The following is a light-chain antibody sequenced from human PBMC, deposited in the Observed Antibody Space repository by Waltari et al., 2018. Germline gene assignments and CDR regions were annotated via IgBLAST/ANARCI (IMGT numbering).Light chain of an antibody. J-gene: IGLJ3*02. CDR1: SSSIGTYNL. V-gene: IGLV2-8*01. CDR2: EVT. CDR3: SSYAGSGNVV. Sequence: QSALTQPPSASGSPGQSVTISCTGTSSSIGTYNLGPWYQQGPGKAPKLIIYEVTKRPSGVPDRFSGSKSGNTASLTVSGLQADDEADYYCSSYAGSGNVVFGGGTKLTVL.